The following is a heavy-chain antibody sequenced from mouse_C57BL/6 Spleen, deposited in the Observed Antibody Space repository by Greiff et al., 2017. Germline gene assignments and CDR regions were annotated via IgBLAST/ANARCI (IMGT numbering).Heavy chain of an antibody. V-gene: IGHV1-15*01. J-gene: IGHJ3*01. CDR3: TRSILRY. D-gene: IGHD1-2*01. CDR1: GYTFTDYE. Sequence: VQLQQSGAELVRPGASVTLSCKASGYTFTDYEMHWVKQTPVHGLEWIGAIDPETGGTAYNQKFKGKARLTADKSSSTAYMELRSLTSEDSAVYYCTRSILRYWGQGTLVTVSA. CDR2: IDPETGGT.